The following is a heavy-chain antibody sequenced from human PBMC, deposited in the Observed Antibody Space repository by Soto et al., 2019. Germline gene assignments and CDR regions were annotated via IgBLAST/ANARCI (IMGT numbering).Heavy chain of an antibody. Sequence: GGSLRLSCAASGFTLSSYGMHWVRQAPGKGLEWVAAISDNGNSKYYGDSVKGRFTISRDSSRNTLHLQMDTLRTEDTAVYYCAKDRSFGVVPNCIDSWGQGTPAPVSS. D-gene: IGHD3-3*01. V-gene: IGHV3-30*18. J-gene: IGHJ5*01. CDR2: ISDNGNSK. CDR3: AKDRSFGVVPNCIDS. CDR1: GFTLSSYG.